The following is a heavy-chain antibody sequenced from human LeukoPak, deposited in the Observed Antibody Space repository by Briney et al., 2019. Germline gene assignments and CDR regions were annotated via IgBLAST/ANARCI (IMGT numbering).Heavy chain of an antibody. V-gene: IGHV1-2*02. D-gene: IGHD6-13*01. Sequence: ASVNFSCKASGYRFTGHYMHCGRQAPGQRLKWIVWIDANSGRTKHAQRCQGRLPRPRDTSINTGYMELSSLTSDDTAVYYCARWRGYSSGWSGPFDDWGQGTLVTVSS. CDR3: ARWRGYSSGWSGPFDD. J-gene: IGHJ4*02. CDR2: IDANSGRT. CDR1: GYRFTGHY.